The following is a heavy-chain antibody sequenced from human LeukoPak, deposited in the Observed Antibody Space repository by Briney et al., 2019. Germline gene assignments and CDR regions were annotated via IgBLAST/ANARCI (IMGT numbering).Heavy chain of an antibody. CDR2: ISYDGSNK. D-gene: IGHD3-10*01. V-gene: IGHV3-30-3*01. Sequence: GRSLRLSCAASGFTFSSYAMHWVRQAPGKGLEWVAVISYDGSNKYYADSVKGRFTISRDNSKNTLYLQMNGLRAEDTAVYYCAREGSGTIVLPTRGFDYWGQGTLVTVSS. CDR3: AREGSGTIVLPTRGFDY. CDR1: GFTFSSYA. J-gene: IGHJ4*02.